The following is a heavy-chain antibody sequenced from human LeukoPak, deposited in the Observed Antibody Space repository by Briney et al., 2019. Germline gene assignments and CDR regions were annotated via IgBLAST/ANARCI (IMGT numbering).Heavy chain of an antibody. D-gene: IGHD2-2*01. CDR2: INPSGGST. J-gene: IGHJ4*02. Sequence: ASLRVSSKASGYTFTTDYIHWVPQAPGPGLEWMGIINPSGGSTSYAQKFQGRVTITSDTYTSTVYMELSSLRSEATAVYCCAGNATDYWGQGTLVTVSS. CDR3: AGNATDY. V-gene: IGHV1-46*01. CDR1: GYTFTTDY.